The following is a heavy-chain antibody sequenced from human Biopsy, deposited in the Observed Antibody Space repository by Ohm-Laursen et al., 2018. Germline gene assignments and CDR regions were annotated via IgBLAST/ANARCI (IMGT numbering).Heavy chain of an antibody. V-gene: IGHV3-74*01. Sequence: SLRLSFAASGFTFRYYWMNWVRPAPPRGLVWVSRINGDVTNTNYADSVKARFTISRDNAKNTLYLQMNSLRAEDTAVYYCARDNWLGYWGQGILVTVSS. CDR2: INGDVTNT. CDR3: ARDNWLGY. CDR1: GFTFRYYW. J-gene: IGHJ4*02. D-gene: IGHD6-19*01.